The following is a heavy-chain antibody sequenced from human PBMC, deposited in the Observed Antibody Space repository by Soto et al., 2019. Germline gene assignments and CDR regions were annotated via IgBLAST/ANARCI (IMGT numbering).Heavy chain of an antibody. CDR2: ISSSSRTI. J-gene: IGHJ4*02. D-gene: IGHD3-10*01. CDR3: TRGRTWCGENTLGYEY. CDR1: GFTFSSYS. V-gene: IGHV3-48*02. Sequence: EVQLVESGGGLVQPGGSLRLSCAAAGFTFSSYSMNWVLQSPGYVLERVSYISSSSRTIYYTDFVKGRFTISRDNAKNSLYLQMNSLRDEDPAAYYCTRGRTWCGENTLGYEYWGQGTLVTVAS.